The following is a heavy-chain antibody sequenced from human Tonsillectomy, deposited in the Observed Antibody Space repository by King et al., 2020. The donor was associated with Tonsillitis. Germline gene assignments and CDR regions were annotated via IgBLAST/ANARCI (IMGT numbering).Heavy chain of an antibody. CDR2: ISGDGGST. D-gene: IGHD6-6*01. CDR1: GFTLSSYA. V-gene: IGHV3-23*04. J-gene: IGHJ6*03. CDR3: AKEGGEYSSSSDIYYYYYYMDV. Sequence: VQLVESGGGLVQPGGSLRLSCAASGFTLSSYAMTWVRQAPGKGLEWVSTISGDGGSTYYADSVKGRFTISRDTSENTLYLQMNSLRAEDTAVYYCAKEGGEYSSSSDIYYYYYYMDVWGRGTTVTVSS.